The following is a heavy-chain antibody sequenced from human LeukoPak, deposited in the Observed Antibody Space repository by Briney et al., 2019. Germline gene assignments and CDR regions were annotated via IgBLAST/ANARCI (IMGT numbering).Heavy chain of an antibody. V-gene: IGHV4-34*01. CDR2: INHSGST. J-gene: IGHJ4*02. CDR1: GGSFSGYY. D-gene: IGHD2-2*01. CDR3: ARSATSSTIDY. Sequence: SETLSLTCAVYGGSFSGYYWSWIRQPPGKGLEWIGEINHSGSTNYNPSLKSRVTISVDTSKNQLSLKLRSVTAADTAVYYCARSATSSTIDYWGQGTLVTVSS.